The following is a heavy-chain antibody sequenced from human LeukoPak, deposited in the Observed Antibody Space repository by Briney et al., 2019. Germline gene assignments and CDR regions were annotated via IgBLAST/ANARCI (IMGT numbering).Heavy chain of an antibody. CDR1: GYTFTGYY. D-gene: IGHD2-21*02. J-gene: IGHJ3*02. CDR3: ASATTYCGADCYPLDAFDI. Sequence: GASVKVSCKASGYTFTGYYMHWVRQAPGQGLEWMGWINPNSGGTNYAQKFLGRITMTRDTSISTAYMGLSRLRSDDTAVYYCASATTYCGADCYPLDAFDIWGQGTMVTVSS. CDR2: INPNSGGT. V-gene: IGHV1-2*02.